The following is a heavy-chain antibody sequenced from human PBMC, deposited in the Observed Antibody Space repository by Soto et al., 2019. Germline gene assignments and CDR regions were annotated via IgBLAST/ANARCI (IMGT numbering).Heavy chain of an antibody. Sequence: QVQLQESGPGLVKPSQTLSLTCTVSGGSISSGGYYWSWIRQHQGKGLEWIGYIYYSGSTYYNPSLKSRVTISVDTSKNQFSLKLSSVTAADTAVYYCARERGVLDSSSSGNFDYWGQGTLVTVSS. D-gene: IGHD6-6*01. CDR2: IYYSGST. V-gene: IGHV4-31*03. J-gene: IGHJ4*02. CDR1: GGSISSGGYY. CDR3: ARERGVLDSSSSGNFDY.